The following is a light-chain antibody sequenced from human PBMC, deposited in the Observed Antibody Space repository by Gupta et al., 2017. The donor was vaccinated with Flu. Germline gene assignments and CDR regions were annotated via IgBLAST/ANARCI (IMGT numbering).Light chain of an antibody. CDR3: SSYTSSSTAV. CDR1: SSDVGSYNR. Sequence: TSSDVGSYNRVSWYQQPPGTAPKLMIFEVSNRPSGVPDHFSGSKSGNTASLTISGLQAEDEADYYCSSYTSSSTAVFGTGTKVTVL. V-gene: IGLV2-18*02. J-gene: IGLJ1*01. CDR2: EVS.